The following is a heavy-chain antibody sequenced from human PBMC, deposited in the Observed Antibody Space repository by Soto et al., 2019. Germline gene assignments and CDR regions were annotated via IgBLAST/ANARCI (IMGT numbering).Heavy chain of an antibody. D-gene: IGHD2-15*01. CDR2: INPYSGGT. J-gene: IGHJ2*01. V-gene: IGHV1-2*04. CDR3: SRGPESGSETYWYFEP. CDR1: GYTFNGYY. Sequence: GFVEVFCKGSGYTFNGYYMHWVRQAPGQGLELMGWINPYSGGTNYAQKFQGWVTMTRDTSISTAYMELSRLRSDDTAVYYCSRGPESGSETYWYFEPWGRGTRGT.